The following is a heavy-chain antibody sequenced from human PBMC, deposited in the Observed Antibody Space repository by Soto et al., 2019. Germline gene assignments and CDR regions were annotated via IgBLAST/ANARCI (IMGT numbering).Heavy chain of an antibody. J-gene: IGHJ6*02. V-gene: IGHV1-69*12. D-gene: IGHD2-2*01. Sequence: QVQLVQSGAEVKKPGSSVKVSCKASGGTFSSYAISWVRQAPGHGLEWMGGIIPIFGTADYAQKFQGRVTSTADESTSTAYMELSSLRSEDTAVYYCASHSSLRGYCISTSCYGYYYGMDVWGQGTTVTVSS. CDR1: GGTFSSYA. CDR2: IIPIFGTA. CDR3: ASHSSLRGYCISTSCYGYYYGMDV.